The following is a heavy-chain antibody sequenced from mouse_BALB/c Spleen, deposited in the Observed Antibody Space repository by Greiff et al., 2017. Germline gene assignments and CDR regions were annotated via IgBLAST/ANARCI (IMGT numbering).Heavy chain of an antibody. CDR1: GFSLTSYC. V-gene: IGHV2-9*02. J-gene: IGHJ2*01. D-gene: IGHD2-5*01. CDR2: ICAGGRT. CDR3: ARVYSNYFDY. Sequence: QVQLKQSGPGLVAPSQSLSISCTVSGFSLTSYCVHWVRQPPGKGLEWLGVICAGGRTNYNSALMSRLSISKDNSKSQVFLKMNSLQTDDTAMYYCARVYSNYFDYWGQGTTLTVSS.